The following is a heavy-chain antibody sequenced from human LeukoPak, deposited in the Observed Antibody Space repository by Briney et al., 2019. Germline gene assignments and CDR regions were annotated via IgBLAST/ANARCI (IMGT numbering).Heavy chain of an antibody. CDR2: ITSSAGTI. J-gene: IGHJ4*02. V-gene: IGHV3-48*03. Sequence: GGSLRLSCAASGFTFSSYEMHWVRQAPGKGLEWISYITSSAGTIYYADSVKGRFTISRDNAKSSLYLQMNSLRVEDTAVYYCAKGRPLLFDYWGQGTLVTVSS. D-gene: IGHD2-15*01. CDR1: GFTFSSYE. CDR3: AKGRPLLFDY.